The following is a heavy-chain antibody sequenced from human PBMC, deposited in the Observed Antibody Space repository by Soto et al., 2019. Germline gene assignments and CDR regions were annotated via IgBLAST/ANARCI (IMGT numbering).Heavy chain of an antibody. J-gene: IGHJ4*02. D-gene: IGHD2-15*01. Sequence: GGSRRLSCAASGFSLKSYAMHWVRQVPGKGLEWVAFISYNGKNKYYGDSVKGRFTISRDDSTNTLYLQMSSLRSEDTAVYYYATDGVQYVVSGLYYFHYWGQGTLVTVSS. CDR1: GFSLKSYA. CDR2: ISYNGKNK. CDR3: ATDGVQYVVSGLYYFHY. V-gene: IGHV3-30*04.